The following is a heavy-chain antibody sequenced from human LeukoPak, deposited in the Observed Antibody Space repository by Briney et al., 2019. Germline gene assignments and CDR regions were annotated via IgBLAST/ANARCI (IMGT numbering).Heavy chain of an antibody. V-gene: IGHV4-39*01. CDR3: ARPYYYDSSGYYLSAFDI. CDR1: GGSISSSSYY. CDR2: IYYSGST. Sequence: SETLSLTCTVSGGSISSSSYYRGWIRQPPGKGLEWIGSIYYSGSTYYNPSLKSRVTISVDTPKNQFSLKLSSVTAADTAVYYCARPYYYDSSGYYLSAFDIWGQGTMVTVSS. J-gene: IGHJ3*02. D-gene: IGHD3-22*01.